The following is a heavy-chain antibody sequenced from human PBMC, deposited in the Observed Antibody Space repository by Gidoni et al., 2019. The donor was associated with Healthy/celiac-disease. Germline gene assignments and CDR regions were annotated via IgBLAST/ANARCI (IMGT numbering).Heavy chain of an antibody. CDR3: ARCGGWTYTDFDY. V-gene: IGHV4-39*01. D-gene: IGHD6-19*01. J-gene: IGHJ4*02. CDR2: IYYSGST. Sequence: QLQLQESGPGLVKPSETLSLTCTVSCGSSSSSSYYWGWIRQPPGKGLGSVGSIYYSGSTYYNPSLKSRVTISVDTSKNKFSLKLSSVTAADTAVYYCARCGGWTYTDFDYWGQGTLVTVSS. CDR1: CGSSSSSSYY.